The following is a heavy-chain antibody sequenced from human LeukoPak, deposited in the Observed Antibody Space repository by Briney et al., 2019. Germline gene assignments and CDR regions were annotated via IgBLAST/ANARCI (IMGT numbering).Heavy chain of an antibody. Sequence: GGSLRLSXAASGFTFRSYSMNWVRQAPGKGLEWVSSISSSSSYIYYADSVKGRFTISRDNAKNSLYLQMNSLRAEDTAVYYCAREHYYDSSGYYFYWGQGTLVTVSS. J-gene: IGHJ4*02. D-gene: IGHD3-22*01. V-gene: IGHV3-21*01. CDR3: AREHYYDSSGYYFY. CDR2: ISSSSSYI. CDR1: GFTFRSYS.